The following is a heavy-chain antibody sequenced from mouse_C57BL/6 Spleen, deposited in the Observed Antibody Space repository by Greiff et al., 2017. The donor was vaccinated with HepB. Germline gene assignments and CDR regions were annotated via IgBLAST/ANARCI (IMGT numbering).Heavy chain of an antibody. J-gene: IGHJ2*01. CDR1: GYTFTDYY. CDR3: ARTWDYGYGFDY. Sequence: EVQLQQSGPELVKPGASVKISCKASGYTFTDYYMNWVKQSHGKSLEWIGDINPNNGGTSYNQKFKGKATLTVDKSSSTAYMELRSLTSEDSAVYYCARTWDYGYGFDYWGQGTTLTVSS. CDR2: INPNNGGT. D-gene: IGHD2-2*01. V-gene: IGHV1-26*01.